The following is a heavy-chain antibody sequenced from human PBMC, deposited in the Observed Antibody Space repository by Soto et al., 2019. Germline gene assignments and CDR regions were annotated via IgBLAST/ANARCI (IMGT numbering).Heavy chain of an antibody. J-gene: IGHJ4*02. CDR1: GFTFSSYA. CDR3: AKVYLSELLWFGELSMDY. D-gene: IGHD3-10*01. V-gene: IGHV3-23*01. CDR2: ISGSGGST. Sequence: PGGSLRLSCAASGFTFSSYAMSWVRQAPGKGLEWVSAISGSGGSTYYADSVKGRFTISRDNSKNTLYLQMNSLRAEDTAVYYCAKVYLSELLWFGELSMDYWGQGTLVTVSS.